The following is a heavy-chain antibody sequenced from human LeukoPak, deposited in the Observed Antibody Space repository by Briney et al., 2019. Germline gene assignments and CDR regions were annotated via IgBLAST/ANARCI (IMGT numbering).Heavy chain of an antibody. Sequence: PGGSLRLSCAASRFTFSNCWMHWVRQAPGKGLVWVSRINSDGSSTTYADSVKGRFTISRDYAKNTLYLQMNSLRAEDTAVYYCARDGYGSGPDIDYWGQGTLVTVSS. D-gene: IGHD3-10*01. J-gene: IGHJ4*02. CDR2: INSDGSST. CDR1: RFTFSNCW. CDR3: ARDGYGSGPDIDY. V-gene: IGHV3-74*01.